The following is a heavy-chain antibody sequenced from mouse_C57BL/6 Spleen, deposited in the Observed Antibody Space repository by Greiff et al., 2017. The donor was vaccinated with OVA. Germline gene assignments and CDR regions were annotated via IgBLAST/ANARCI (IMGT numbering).Heavy chain of an antibody. J-gene: IGHJ2*01. CDR1: GFTFSDAW. V-gene: IGHV6-6*01. Sequence: DVMLVESGGGLVQPGGSMKLSCAASGFTFSDAWMDWVRQSPEKGLEWVAEIRNKANNHATYYAESVKGRFTISRDDSKSSVYLQMNSLRAEDTGIYYCTVLPTIVTTVDYWGQGTTLTVSS. D-gene: IGHD2-5*01. CDR3: TVLPTIVTTVDY. CDR2: IRNKANNHAT.